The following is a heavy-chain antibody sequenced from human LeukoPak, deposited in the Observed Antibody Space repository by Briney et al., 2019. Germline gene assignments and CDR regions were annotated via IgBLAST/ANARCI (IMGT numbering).Heavy chain of an antibody. Sequence: PGGSLRLYCAASGFTFSSYWMSWVRQAPGKGLEWVANIKQDGSEKYYVDSVKGRFTISRDNAKNSLYLQMNSLRAEDTAVYYCARSGFYCSSTSCYDGYYYYYYMDVWGKGTTVTVSS. CDR2: IKQDGSEK. J-gene: IGHJ6*03. CDR1: GFTFSSYW. D-gene: IGHD2-2*01. CDR3: ARSGFYCSSTSCYDGYYYYYYMDV. V-gene: IGHV3-7*01.